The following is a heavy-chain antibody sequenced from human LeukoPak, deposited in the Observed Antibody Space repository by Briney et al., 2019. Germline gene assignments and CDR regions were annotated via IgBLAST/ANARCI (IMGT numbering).Heavy chain of an antibody. Sequence: GASVKVSCKASGYTFTGYYMHWVRQAPGQGLEWMGWINPNSGGTNYAQKFQGRVTITRNTSISTAYMELSSLRSEDTAVYYCASTTSIAAPGGAFDIWGQGTMVTVSS. V-gene: IGHV1-2*02. CDR3: ASTTSIAAPGGAFDI. CDR2: INPNSGGT. CDR1: GYTFTGYY. J-gene: IGHJ3*02. D-gene: IGHD6-6*01.